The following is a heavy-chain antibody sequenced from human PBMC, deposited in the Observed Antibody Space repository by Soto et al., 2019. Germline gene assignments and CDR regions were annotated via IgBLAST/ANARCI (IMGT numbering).Heavy chain of an antibody. D-gene: IGHD2-2*01. CDR3: ARDPYCSTTSCSYYFDY. Sequence: GGSLRLSCVVSGFNFSDFSMNWVRQTPGKGLEWISHFSHHGVNTILYAESVKGRFTMSRDNAKNSLYLQMNSLRAEDTAVYYCARDPYCSTTSCSYYFDYWGQGTLVTVSS. CDR1: GFNFSDFS. V-gene: IGHV3-48*01. CDR2: FSHHGVNTI. J-gene: IGHJ4*02.